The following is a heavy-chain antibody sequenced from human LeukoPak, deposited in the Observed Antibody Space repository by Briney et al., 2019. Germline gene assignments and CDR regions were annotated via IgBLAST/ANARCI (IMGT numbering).Heavy chain of an antibody. J-gene: IGHJ6*03. D-gene: IGHD5-12*01. V-gene: IGHV3-53*01. CDR2: IYSGGST. CDR1: GFTVSSNY. CDR3: ARGRGYSGYDSRDYYYYYMDV. Sequence: GGSLRLSCAASGFTVSSNYMSWVRQAPGKGLEWVSVIYSGGSTYYADSVKGRFTISRDNSKNTLYLQMNSLRAEDTAVYHCARGRGYSGYDSRDYYYYYMDVWGKGTTVTVSS.